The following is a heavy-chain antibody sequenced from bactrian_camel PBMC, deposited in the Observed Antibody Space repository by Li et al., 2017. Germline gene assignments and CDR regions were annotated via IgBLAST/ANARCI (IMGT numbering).Heavy chain of an antibody. V-gene: IGHV3S63*01. CDR3: AADFSLLADYGDYDLCRSVQDPSDLGD. D-gene: IGHD4*01. CDR1: GYSDTNSC. CDR2: VDSNGAI. J-gene: IGHJ4*01. Sequence: HVQLVESGGGSVRAGGSLRLSCVISGYSDTNSCMAWFRQKTEGEREGVASVDSNGAITYADSVKGRFTISQDKAKNTLWLQMDSLKPEDTAMYYCAADFSLLADYGDYDLCRSVQDPSDLGDWGQGTQVTVS.